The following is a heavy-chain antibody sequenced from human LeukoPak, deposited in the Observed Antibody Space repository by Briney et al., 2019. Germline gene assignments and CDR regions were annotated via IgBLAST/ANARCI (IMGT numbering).Heavy chain of an antibody. CDR1: GFTFSSYG. J-gene: IGHJ4*02. Sequence: GGSLRLSCAASGFTFSSYGMSWVRQAPGKGLEWMGIIYPGDSDTRYGPSFQGQVTISVDKSINTAYLQWIRLKASDTAMYYCARRFGERLYSNNDAFDSWGQGTLVTVSS. D-gene: IGHD4-11*01. CDR3: ARRFGERLYSNNDAFDS. CDR2: IYPGDSDT. V-gene: IGHV5-51*01.